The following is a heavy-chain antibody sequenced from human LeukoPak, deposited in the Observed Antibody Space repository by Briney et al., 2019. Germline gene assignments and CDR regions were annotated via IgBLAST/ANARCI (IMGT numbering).Heavy chain of an antibody. CDR3: ARDEVRGVIIQSTAYYYYGMYV. Sequence: PGGSLRLSCAASGFTFCSYEMNWVRQAPGQGLEWVSYISSSIRTIYYADSVKGRFTISRDNAKNSLYLQMNSLRAEDTAVYYCARDEVRGVIIQSTAYYYYGMYVWGQGTTVTVSS. CDR1: GFTFCSYE. CDR2: ISSSIRTI. J-gene: IGHJ6*02. D-gene: IGHD3-10*01. V-gene: IGHV3-48*03.